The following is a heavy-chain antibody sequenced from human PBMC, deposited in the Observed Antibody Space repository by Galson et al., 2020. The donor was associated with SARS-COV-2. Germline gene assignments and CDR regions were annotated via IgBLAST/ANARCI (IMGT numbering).Heavy chain of an antibody. V-gene: IGHV3-13*01. D-gene: IGHD3-22*01. CDR1: GFTFCSHD. Sequence: GESMTIYCAASGFTFCSHDMHWVRPVTGKGLEWVSGIGADGRTYYPDSVKGRFIIYRDNAKNSLHLQMNRLTAGDTAVYYCARDDDSSGMGAFDIWGRGTMVTVSS. CDR2: IGADGRT. J-gene: IGHJ3*02. CDR3: ARDDDSSGMGAFDI.